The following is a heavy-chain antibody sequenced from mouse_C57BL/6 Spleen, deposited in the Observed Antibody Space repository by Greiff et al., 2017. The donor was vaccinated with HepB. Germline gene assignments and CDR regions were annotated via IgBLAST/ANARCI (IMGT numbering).Heavy chain of an antibody. Sequence: QVQLQQPGAELVKPGASVKMSCKASGYTFTSYWITWVKQRPGQGLEWIGDIYPGSGSTNYNEKFKSKATLTVDTSSSTAYMQLSGLTSEDSAVYYCAREDDYDETDYFDYWGQGTTLTVSS. CDR3: AREDDYDETDYFDY. CDR1: GYTFTSYW. D-gene: IGHD2-4*01. J-gene: IGHJ2*01. V-gene: IGHV1-55*01. CDR2: IYPGSGST.